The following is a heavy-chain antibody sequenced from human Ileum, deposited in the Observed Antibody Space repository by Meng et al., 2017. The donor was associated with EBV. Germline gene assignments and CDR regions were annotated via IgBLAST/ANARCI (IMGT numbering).Heavy chain of an antibody. V-gene: IGHV1-18*01. D-gene: IGHD3-10*01. CDR2: FSVYIGNT. CDR1: GYTFTSYG. Sequence: QCQLGLSGAEVKKTGASVQVSCQASGYTFTSYGISWVRQAPGQGLEWMEWFSVYIGNTIYAQKLQDRVTMTTDTSTSTAYMELRSLRSDDTAVYYCARGQNYYGSGSLIDYWGQGTLVTVSS. CDR3: ARGQNYYGSGSLIDY. J-gene: IGHJ4*02.